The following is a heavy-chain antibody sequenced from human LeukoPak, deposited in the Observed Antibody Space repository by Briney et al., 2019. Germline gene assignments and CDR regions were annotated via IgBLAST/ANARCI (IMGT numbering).Heavy chain of an antibody. CDR2: INSDGSST. J-gene: IGHJ2*01. CDR3: AGGWRGYWYFDL. V-gene: IGHV3-74*01. Sequence: PGGSLRLSCAASGFTFSSFWMHWVRQAPGKGLVWVSHINSDGSSTNYADSVKGRFTIFRDNAKNTVYMQMNSLRAEDTAVYYCAGGWRGYWYFDLWGRGTLVTVSS. CDR1: GFTFSSFW. D-gene: IGHD2-15*01.